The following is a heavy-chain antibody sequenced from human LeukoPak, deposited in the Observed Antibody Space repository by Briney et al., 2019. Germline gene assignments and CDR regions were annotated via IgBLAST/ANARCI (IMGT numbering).Heavy chain of an antibody. Sequence: PGGSLRLSCAASGFTFSSYAMHWVRHAPDKELEWVAIIWGDGSKQFCTESVKGRFTVSRDNSKNTLYLQMNNLRVEDTAVYYCARDNAWTDWGQWGQGTLVTVSS. CDR2: IWGDGSKQ. J-gene: IGHJ4*02. V-gene: IGHV3-33*01. CDR1: GFTFSSYA. D-gene: IGHD1-1*01. CDR3: ARDNAWTDWGQ.